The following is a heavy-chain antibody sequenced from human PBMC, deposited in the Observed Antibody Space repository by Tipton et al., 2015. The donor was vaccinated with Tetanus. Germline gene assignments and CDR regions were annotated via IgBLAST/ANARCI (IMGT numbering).Heavy chain of an antibody. J-gene: IGHJ6*02. CDR3: ARHVHGFGALLTPAATHYYYGMDV. CDR1: SGSISSSNHH. Sequence: TLSLTCIVSSGSISSSNHHWGWIRQPPGKGLEWIGSIHYSGSTYYKPSLKSRVTISVDTSKNQFSLKLSPGTAADTAVYYCARHVHGFGALLTPAATHYYYGMDVWGQGTTVTVSS. D-gene: IGHD2-2*01. CDR2: IHYSGST. V-gene: IGHV4-39*01.